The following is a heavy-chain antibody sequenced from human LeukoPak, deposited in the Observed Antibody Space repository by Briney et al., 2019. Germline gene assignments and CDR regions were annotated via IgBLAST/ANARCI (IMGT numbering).Heavy chain of an antibody. CDR2: IKPDGSEK. Sequence: GGSLRLSCAASGFVFSASYMSWGRKAPGKGLEWVATIKPDGSEKYHVDSVSGRFTISRDNTNDSLFLQMNSLRVDDTAVYYCVRGGTYWTVSWGQGTLVNVS. V-gene: IGHV3-7*01. J-gene: IGHJ5*01. CDR1: GFVFSASY. CDR3: VRGGTYWTVS.